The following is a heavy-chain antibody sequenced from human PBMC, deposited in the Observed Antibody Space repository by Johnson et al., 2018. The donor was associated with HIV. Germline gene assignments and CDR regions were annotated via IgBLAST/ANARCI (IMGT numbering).Heavy chain of an antibody. CDR1: GFTFDDYA. Sequence: VQLVESGGGLVQPGRSLRLSCAAFGFTFDDYAMHWVRQAPGKGLELVSGISWNSGSIGYADSVKGRFPISRDNAKNSLYLHMNSLRAEDTALYYCARDCSSTSCYEFDTSDIWGQGTMVTVSS. D-gene: IGHD2-2*01. V-gene: IGHV3-9*01. CDR3: ARDCSSTSCYEFDTSDI. CDR2: ISWNSGSI. J-gene: IGHJ3*02.